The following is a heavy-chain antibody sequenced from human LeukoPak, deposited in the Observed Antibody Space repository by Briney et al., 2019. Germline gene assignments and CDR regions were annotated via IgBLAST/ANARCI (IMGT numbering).Heavy chain of an antibody. CDR3: ARDRVYSYELNYYYYYMDV. J-gene: IGHJ6*03. Sequence: GGSLRLSCAASGFTFDDYTMHWVRQTPGKGLEWVSLITSDGGNTYYADSLKGRFTISRDNSKNTLYLQMNSLRAEDTAVYYCARDRVYSYELNYYYYYMDVWGKGTTVTVSS. CDR1: GFTFDDYT. D-gene: IGHD5-18*01. V-gene: IGHV3-43*01. CDR2: ITSDGGNT.